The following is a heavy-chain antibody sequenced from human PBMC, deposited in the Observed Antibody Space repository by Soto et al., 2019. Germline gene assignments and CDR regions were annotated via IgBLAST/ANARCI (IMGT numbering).Heavy chain of an antibody. CDR3: ARGAGKMNL. CDR2: ISAYYGTT. V-gene: IGHV1-18*04. J-gene: IGHJ6*02. Sequence: ASVKVSCRASGCNFRSFGISGVRQAPGQSPEWMGWISAYYGTTNYAEKLQDRVTLTTDTSTSTVYMELRSLRSEDTAVYYCARGAGKMNLWGQGYMVTVSS. CDR1: GCNFRSFG.